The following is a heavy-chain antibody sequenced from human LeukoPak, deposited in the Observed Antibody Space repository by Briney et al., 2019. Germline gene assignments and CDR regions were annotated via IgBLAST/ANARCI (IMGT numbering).Heavy chain of an antibody. J-gene: IGHJ5*02. Sequence: SETLSLTCAVYGGSFSGYYWSWIRQPPGKGLEWIGEINHSGSTNYNPSLKSRVTISVDTSKNQFSLKLSSVTAADTAVYYCARGILGWVSTFGGARHWFDPWGQGTLVTVSS. D-gene: IGHD3-16*01. CDR2: INHSGST. CDR1: GGSFSGYY. V-gene: IGHV4-34*01. CDR3: ARGILGWVSTFGGARHWFDP.